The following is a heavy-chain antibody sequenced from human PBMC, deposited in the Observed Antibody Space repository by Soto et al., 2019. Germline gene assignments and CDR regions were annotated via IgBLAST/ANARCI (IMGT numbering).Heavy chain of an antibody. V-gene: IGHV1-69*02. D-gene: IGHD1-1*01. CDR2: IIPILGIA. J-gene: IGHJ3*02. CDR3: ACSKADHDGAFDS. CDR1: GGTFSSYT. Sequence: SVKVSCKASGGTFSSYTISWVRQAPGQGLEWMGRIIPILGIANYAQKFQGRVTITADKSTSTAYMELSSLRSEDTAVYYCACSKADHDGAFDSWGQGTRVNVSS.